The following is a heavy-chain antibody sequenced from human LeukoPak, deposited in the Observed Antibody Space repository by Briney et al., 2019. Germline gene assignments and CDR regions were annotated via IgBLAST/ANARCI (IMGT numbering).Heavy chain of an antibody. CDR2: INAGNGNT. V-gene: IGHV1-3*01. CDR1: GYTFTSYA. CDR3: ARDRCSNTSCYRLLY. D-gene: IGHD2-2*01. Sequence: ASVKVSCKASGYTFTSYAMHWVRQAPGQRLEWMGWINAGNGNTKYSQKFQGRVTITRDTSASTAYMELSSLRSEDTAVYYCARDRCSNTSCYRLLYWGQGTLVTVSS. J-gene: IGHJ4*02.